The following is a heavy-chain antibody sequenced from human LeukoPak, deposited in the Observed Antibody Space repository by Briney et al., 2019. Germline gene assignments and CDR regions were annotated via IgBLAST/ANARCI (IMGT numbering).Heavy chain of an antibody. J-gene: IGHJ6*03. CDR2: IRSKAYGGTT. CDR3: TRDPGSSGWYQYYYYYYMDV. Sequence: GGSLRLSCTASGFTFGDYAMSWVRQAPGKGLEWVGFIRSKAYGGTTEYAASVKGRFTISRDDSKSIAYLQMNSLKTEDTAVYYCTRDPGSSGWYQYYYYYYMDVWGKGTTVTISS. D-gene: IGHD6-19*01. V-gene: IGHV3-49*04. CDR1: GFTFGDYA.